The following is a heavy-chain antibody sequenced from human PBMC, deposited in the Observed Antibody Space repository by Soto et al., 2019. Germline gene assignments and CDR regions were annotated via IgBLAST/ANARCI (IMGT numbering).Heavy chain of an antibody. V-gene: IGHV1-69*01. D-gene: IGHD6-6*01. CDR1: GGTFSSYA. CDR3: AGGQGYSRSSWYGSDP. J-gene: IGHJ5*02. CDR2: IIPIFGTA. Sequence: QVQLVQSGAEVKKPGSSVKVSCKASGGTFSSYAISWVRQAPGQGLEWMGGIIPIFGTATYAQKFQGRVTITADESTSTGWRGLSSLRSEDTAVYYGAGGQGYSRSSWYGSDPWGQGRLVTVSS.